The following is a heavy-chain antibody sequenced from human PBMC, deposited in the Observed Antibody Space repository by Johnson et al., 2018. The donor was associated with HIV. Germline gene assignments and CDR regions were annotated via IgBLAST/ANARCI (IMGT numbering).Heavy chain of an antibody. V-gene: IGHV3-15*01. Sequence: MQLVESGGGLVKPGGSLRLSCAASGFTFSNAWMSWVRQAPGKGLEWVGRVKSKTYGGTTDYTAPVKGRFTISRDNAKNSLYLQMNSLRAEDTAVYYCARCDSSSPLRAFDIWGQGTMVTVSS. CDR3: ARCDSSSPLRAFDI. J-gene: IGHJ3*02. D-gene: IGHD6-6*01. CDR2: VKSKTYGGTT. CDR1: GFTFSNAW.